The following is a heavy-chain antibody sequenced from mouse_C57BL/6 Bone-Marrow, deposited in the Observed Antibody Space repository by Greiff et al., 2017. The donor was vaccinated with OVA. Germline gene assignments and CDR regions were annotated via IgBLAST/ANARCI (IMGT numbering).Heavy chain of an antibody. CDR3: ARSGTAQGYFDY. CDR1: GYTFTDYY. D-gene: IGHD3-2*02. V-gene: IGHV1-76*01. J-gene: IGHJ2*01. Sequence: QVQLQQSGAELVRPGASVKLSCKASGYTFTDYYINWVKQRPGQGLEWIARIYPGSGNTYYNEKFKGKATLTAEKSSSTAYMQLSSLTSEDSAVYFCARSGTAQGYFDYWGQGTTLTVSS. CDR2: IYPGSGNT.